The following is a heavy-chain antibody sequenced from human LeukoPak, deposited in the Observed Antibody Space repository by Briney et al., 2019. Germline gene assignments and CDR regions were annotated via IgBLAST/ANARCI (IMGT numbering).Heavy chain of an antibody. D-gene: IGHD1-1*01. CDR1: GVSISSSRW. CDR3: ASGAGNFAGYFDY. V-gene: IGHV4-4*02. Sequence: ASGTLSLTCDVSGVSISSSRWWSWVRQPPGKGLEGIGYIYHSGSTYYNPSLKSRVTISVGRSKNQFSLKLSSVTAADTAVYYCASGAGNFAGYFDYWGQGTLVTVSS. J-gene: IGHJ4*02. CDR2: IYHSGST.